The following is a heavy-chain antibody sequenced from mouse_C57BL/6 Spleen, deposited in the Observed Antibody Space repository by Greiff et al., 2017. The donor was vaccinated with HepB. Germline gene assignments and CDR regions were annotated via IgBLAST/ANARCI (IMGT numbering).Heavy chain of an antibody. J-gene: IGHJ4*01. D-gene: IGHD1-1*01. Sequence: QVQLQHPGAELVKPGASVKLSCKASGYTFTSYWMHWVKQRPGQGLEWIGMIHPNSGSTNYNEKFKSKATLTVDKSSSTAYMQLSSLTSEDSAVYYCARPYYGYYAMDYWGQGTSVTVSS. CDR1: GYTFTSYW. CDR2: IHPNSGST. V-gene: IGHV1-64*01. CDR3: ARPYYGYYAMDY.